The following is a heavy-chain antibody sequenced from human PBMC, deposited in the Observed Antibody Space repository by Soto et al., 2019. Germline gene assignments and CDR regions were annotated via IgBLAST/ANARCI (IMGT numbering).Heavy chain of an antibody. Sequence: LRLSCAASGFTFGSYWMNWVRQAPGKGLVWVSRIDSDGSSTTYADSVKGRFTTSRDNAKNTLYLQMSSLRVEDTAVYYCARGRPYGMDVWGQGTTVTVSS. CDR2: IDSDGSST. CDR1: GFTFGSYW. J-gene: IGHJ6*02. V-gene: IGHV3-74*01. CDR3: ARGRPYGMDV.